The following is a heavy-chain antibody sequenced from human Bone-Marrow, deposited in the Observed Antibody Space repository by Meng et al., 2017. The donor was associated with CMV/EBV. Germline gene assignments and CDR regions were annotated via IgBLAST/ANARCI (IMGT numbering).Heavy chain of an antibody. J-gene: IGHJ4*02. Sequence: GESLKISCATSGFSFNEFGMHWVRQAPGKGLEWVALISFDGSDKYYGDFVKGRFTISRDNSKNTLYLQMNSLRAEDTAVYYCARGSSGWHYWGQGTLVTVSS. V-gene: IGHV3-30*03. CDR2: ISFDGSDK. CDR3: ARGSSGWHY. D-gene: IGHD6-19*01. CDR1: GFSFNEFG.